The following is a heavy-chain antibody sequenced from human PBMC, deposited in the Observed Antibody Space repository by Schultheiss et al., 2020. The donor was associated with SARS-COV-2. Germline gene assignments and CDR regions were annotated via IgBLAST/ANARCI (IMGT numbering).Heavy chain of an antibody. D-gene: IGHD1-26*01. V-gene: IGHV4-39*01. Sequence: SQTLSLTCTVSGGSISSSSYSWGWIRQPPGTGLEWIGIIYYSGSTYYNPSLKSRLTISVDTSKNQFSLNLGSVTAADTAVYYCARRGDGGRYDYFDYWGQGTLVTVSS. CDR1: GGSISSSSYS. CDR2: IYYSGST. CDR3: ARRGDGGRYDYFDY. J-gene: IGHJ4*02.